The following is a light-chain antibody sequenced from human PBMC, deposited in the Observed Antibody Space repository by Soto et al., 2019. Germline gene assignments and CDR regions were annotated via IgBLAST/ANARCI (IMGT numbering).Light chain of an antibody. J-gene: IGKJ1*01. CDR3: QQYGSSPWA. V-gene: IGKV3-20*01. Sequence: EIVLTQSPCTLSLSPGERSTLSCISSQSVSSSYLAWYQQKPGQAPRLLIYGASSRATGIPDRFSGSGSGTDFTLTISRLEPEDFAVYYCQQYGSSPWAFGQGAKV. CDR1: QSVSSSY. CDR2: GAS.